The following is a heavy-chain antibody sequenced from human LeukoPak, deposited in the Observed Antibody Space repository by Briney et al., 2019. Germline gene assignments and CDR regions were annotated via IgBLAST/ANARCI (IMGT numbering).Heavy chain of an antibody. CDR2: IYYSGST. Sequence: SETLSLTCTVSGGSISSYYWSWIRQPPGKGLEWIGYIYYSGSTNYNPSLKSRVTISVDTSKNQFSLKLSSVTAADTAVYYCARQALSAGYSSGWYPYYFDYWGQGTLVTVSS. V-gene: IGHV4-59*08. D-gene: IGHD6-19*01. J-gene: IGHJ4*02. CDR1: GGSISSYY. CDR3: ARQALSAGYSSGWYPYYFDY.